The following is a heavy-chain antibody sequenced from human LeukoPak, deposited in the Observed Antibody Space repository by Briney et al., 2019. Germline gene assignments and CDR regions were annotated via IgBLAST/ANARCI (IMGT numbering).Heavy chain of an antibody. V-gene: IGHV4-59*01. J-gene: IGHJ5*02. D-gene: IGHD5-12*01. Sequence: PSETLSLTCTVSGGSISSYYWSWIRQPPGKGLEWIGYIYYSGSSNYNPSLKSRVTIPVDTSKNQFSLKLSSVTAAATAVYYCARAIQWGLWFDPWGQGTLVTVSS. CDR3: ARAIQWGLWFDP. CDR1: GGSISSYY. CDR2: IYYSGSS.